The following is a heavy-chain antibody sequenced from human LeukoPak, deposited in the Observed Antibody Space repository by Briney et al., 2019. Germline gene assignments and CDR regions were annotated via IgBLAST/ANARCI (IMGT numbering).Heavy chain of an antibody. CDR3: ARDLQNYDILTGSLDY. V-gene: IGHV3-7*01. J-gene: IGHJ4*02. D-gene: IGHD3-9*01. CDR2: IKQDGSEK. CDR1: GFTFSSYW. Sequence: GGSLRLSCAASGFTFSSYWMNWVRQAPGKGLEWVANIKQDGSEKYYVDSVKGRFTISRDNAKNSLYLQMNSLRAEDTAVYYCARDLQNYDILTGSLDYWGQGTLVTVSS.